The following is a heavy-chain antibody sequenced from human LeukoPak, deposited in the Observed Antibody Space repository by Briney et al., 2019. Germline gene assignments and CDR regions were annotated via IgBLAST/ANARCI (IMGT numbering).Heavy chain of an antibody. CDR1: GFTFSSYA. Sequence: PGGSLRLSCAASGFTFSSYAMSWVRQAPGKGLEWVSAISGSGGSTYYADSVKGRFIISRDNSKNTLYLQMNSLRAEDTAVYYCAKGGYYDSSGYYLFNYYFDYWGQGTLVTVSS. J-gene: IGHJ4*02. D-gene: IGHD3-22*01. CDR3: AKGGYYDSSGYYLFNYYFDY. V-gene: IGHV3-23*01. CDR2: ISGSGGST.